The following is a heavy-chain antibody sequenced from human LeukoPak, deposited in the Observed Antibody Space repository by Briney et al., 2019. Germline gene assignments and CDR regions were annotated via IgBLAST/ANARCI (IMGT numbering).Heavy chain of an antibody. V-gene: IGHV3-11*01. D-gene: IGHD5-12*01. J-gene: IGHJ4*02. CDR1: GSTFSDYY. CDR2: ISSSGSTI. CDR3: ARGDIVATDFDY. Sequence: GGSLRLSCAASGSTFSDYYMSWIRQAPGKGLEWVPYISSSGSTIYYADSVKGRFTISRDNAKNSLYLQMNSLRAEDTAVYYCARGDIVATDFDYWGQGTLVTVSS.